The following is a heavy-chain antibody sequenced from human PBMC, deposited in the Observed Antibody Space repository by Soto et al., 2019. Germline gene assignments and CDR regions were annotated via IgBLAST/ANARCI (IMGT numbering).Heavy chain of an antibody. J-gene: IGHJ5*02. CDR2: IYYSGST. D-gene: IGHD6-19*01. V-gene: IGHV4-61*01. CDR1: GGSVSSGSYY. Sequence: QVQLQESGPGLVKPSETLSLTCTVSGGSVSSGSYYWSWIRQPPGKGLEWIGYIYYSGSTNYNPSLKGRVTISVDTSKNQFSLKLSSVTAADTAVYYCASRSGCFYNWFDPWGQGTLVTVSS. CDR3: ASRSGCFYNWFDP.